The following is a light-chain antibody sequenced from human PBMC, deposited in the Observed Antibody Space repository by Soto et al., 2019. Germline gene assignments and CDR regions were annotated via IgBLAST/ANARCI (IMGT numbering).Light chain of an antibody. CDR2: DVS. CDR3: QQHGASIT. J-gene: IGKJ4*01. CDR1: QNVNNNF. V-gene: IGKV3-20*01. Sequence: VLTQSPRTLSLSPGERATLSCRASQNVNNNFVAWYQQKPGQAPSLLIYDVSDSATGVPDRFSGSGSGTDFTLTISRLEPEDFEVYYCQQHGASITFGGGTRVENK.